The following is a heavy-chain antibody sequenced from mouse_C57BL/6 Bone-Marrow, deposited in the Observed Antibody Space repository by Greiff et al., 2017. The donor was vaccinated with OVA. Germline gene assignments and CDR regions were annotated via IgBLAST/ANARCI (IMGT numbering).Heavy chain of an antibody. CDR3: ESEGALLGFDY. D-gene: IGHD4-1*01. J-gene: IGHJ2*01. Sequence: VQLVESGAELARPGASVKLSCKASGYTFTSYGISWVKQRTGQGLEWIGGIYPRSGNTYYNEKFKGKATLTADKSSSTAYMELRSLTSEDSADYCCESEGALLGFDYWGQGTALTVSS. CDR2: IYPRSGNT. V-gene: IGHV1-81*01. CDR1: GYTFTSYG.